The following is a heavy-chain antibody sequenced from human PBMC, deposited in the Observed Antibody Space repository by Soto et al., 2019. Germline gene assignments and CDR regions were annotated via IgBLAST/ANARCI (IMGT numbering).Heavy chain of an antibody. D-gene: IGHD6-13*01. CDR3: ARSPAYRTSWSQALDY. Sequence: QVQLVQSGGEVKKPRAPVKVSCKASGYAFTKYGISWVRQAPGQGVEWMGWINAYNGNTNYAENLQGRVTMTTDTSTSTVSMELRSLRSDDTAVYFCARSPAYRTSWSQALDYWGQGTLVTVSS. CDR1: GYAFTKYG. CDR2: INAYNGNT. V-gene: IGHV1-18*01. J-gene: IGHJ4*02.